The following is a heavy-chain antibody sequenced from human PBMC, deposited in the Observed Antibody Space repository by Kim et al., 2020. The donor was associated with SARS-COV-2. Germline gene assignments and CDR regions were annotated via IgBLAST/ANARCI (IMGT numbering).Heavy chain of an antibody. CDR1: GYTFTGYY. J-gene: IGHJ5*02. D-gene: IGHD3-10*01. CDR3: ARKTLDYYGSGSYYKGRFDP. V-gene: IGHV1-2*02. Sequence: ASVKVSCKASGYTFTGYYMHWVRQAPGQGLEWMGWINPNSGGTNYAQKFQGRVTMTRDTSISTAYMELSRLRSDDTAVYYCARKTLDYYGSGSYYKGRFDPWGQGTLVTVSS. CDR2: INPNSGGT.